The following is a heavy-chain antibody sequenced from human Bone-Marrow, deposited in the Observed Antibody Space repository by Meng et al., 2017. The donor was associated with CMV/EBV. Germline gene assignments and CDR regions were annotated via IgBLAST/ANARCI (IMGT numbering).Heavy chain of an antibody. V-gene: IGHV1-58*01. D-gene: IGHD3-16*01. CDR1: GVTFTSSA. J-gene: IGHJ6*02. CDR2: IVVGSGNT. Sequence: SVKVSCKASGVTFTSSAVQWVRQARGQRLEWIGWIVVGSGNTNYAQKFQERVTITRDMSTSTAYMALSSLRSEDTAVYYGARAIWGIHYYYYYGMDVWGQGTTVTVSS. CDR3: ARAIWGIHYYYYYGMDV.